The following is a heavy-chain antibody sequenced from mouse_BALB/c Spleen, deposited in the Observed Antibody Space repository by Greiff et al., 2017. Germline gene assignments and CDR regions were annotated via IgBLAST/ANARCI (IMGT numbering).Heavy chain of an antibody. J-gene: IGHJ3*01. CDR2: ISNGGGST. V-gene: IGHV5-12-2*01. CDR1: GFTFSSYT. Sequence: DVKLVESGGGLVQPGGSLKLSCAASGFTFSSYTMSWVRQTPEKRLEWVAYISNGGGSTYYPDTVKGRFTISRDNAKNTLYLQMSSLKSEDTAMYYCARAYDYGGDYWGQGTLVTVSA. CDR3: ARAYDYGGDY. D-gene: IGHD2-4*01.